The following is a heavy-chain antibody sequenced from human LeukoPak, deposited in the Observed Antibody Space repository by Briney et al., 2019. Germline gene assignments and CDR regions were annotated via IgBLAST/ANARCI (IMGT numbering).Heavy chain of an antibody. CDR1: GFTFGSYW. CDR2: INSDGSST. CDR3: ARADLYYDSSGYYRGGFDY. D-gene: IGHD3-22*01. J-gene: IGHJ4*02. V-gene: IGHV3-74*01. Sequence: GGSLRLSCAASGFTFGSYWMHWVRQAPGKGLVWVSRINSDGSSTSYADSVKGRFTISRDNAKNTLYLQMNSLRAEDTAVYYCARADLYYDSSGYYRGGFDYWGQGTLVTVSS.